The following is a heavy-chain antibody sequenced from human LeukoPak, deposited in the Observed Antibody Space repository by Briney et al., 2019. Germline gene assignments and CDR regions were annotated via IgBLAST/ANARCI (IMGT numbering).Heavy chain of an antibody. CDR3: ARDPSGSYDY. J-gene: IGHJ4*02. D-gene: IGHD1-26*01. Sequence: ASVKVSCKASGYTFTSYDINWVRQATGQGLEWMGWMNPNSGNTNYAQKLQGRVTMTTDTSTSTAYMELRSLRSDDTAVYYCARDPSGSYDYWGQGTLVTVSS. CDR2: MNPNSGNT. V-gene: IGHV1-18*01. CDR1: GYTFTSYD.